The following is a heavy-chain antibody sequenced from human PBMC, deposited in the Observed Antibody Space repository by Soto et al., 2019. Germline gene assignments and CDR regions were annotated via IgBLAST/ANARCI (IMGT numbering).Heavy chain of an antibody. J-gene: IGHJ4*03. V-gene: IGHV1-46*03. D-gene: IGHD3-10*01. CDR1: GYTFTNYY. Sequence: GASVKVSWKASGYTFTNYYIHWVRQAPGQGLEWMGVINPTGGRASYAPKFQGRVTLTRDTSTSTAYMELSSLRSDDTAVYFCSRLTTMVREINDDPFDFWGQGTLVTSPQ. CDR3: SRLTTMVREINDDPFDF. CDR2: INPTGGRA.